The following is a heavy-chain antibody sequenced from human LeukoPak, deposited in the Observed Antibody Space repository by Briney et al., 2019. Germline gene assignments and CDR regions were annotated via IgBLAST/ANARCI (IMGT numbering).Heavy chain of an antibody. CDR3: ARVNYVSSGWGAPFDH. D-gene: IGHD1-7*01. Sequence: GGSLRLSCAASGFTFSSYWMSWVRQAPGKGLEWVANIKQDGSEKYYVDSVKGRFTISRDNAKNSLYLQINRLRAEDTAVYHCARVNYVSSGWGAPFDHWGLGALVTVSS. CDR2: IKQDGSEK. J-gene: IGHJ4*02. CDR1: GFTFSSYW. V-gene: IGHV3-7*01.